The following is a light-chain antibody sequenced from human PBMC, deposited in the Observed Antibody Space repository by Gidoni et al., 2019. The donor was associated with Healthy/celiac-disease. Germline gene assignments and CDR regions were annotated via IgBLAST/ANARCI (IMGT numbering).Light chain of an antibody. Sequence: IQMTQSPSSVSASVGARVTITCRSSQGISSWLAWYQQKPGKDPTLLIYAASSLQSGVPSRFSCRGSGTEFTLTLSSLQPEDFASYYCQQANSFPPSFGGWTKVEIK. V-gene: IGKV1-12*01. CDR2: AAS. J-gene: IGKJ4*01. CDR1: QGISSW. CDR3: QQANSFPPS.